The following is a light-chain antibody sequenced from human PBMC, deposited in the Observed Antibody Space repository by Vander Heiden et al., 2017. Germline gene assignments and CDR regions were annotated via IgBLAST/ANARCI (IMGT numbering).Light chain of an antibody. CDR3: SSYGGSNNLV. V-gene: IGLV2-8*01. J-gene: IGLJ2*01. CDR2: EAS. Sequence: SALPPPPSASVSPGQSVPISCDVTSSDVGGFNFVSWYQQDPGKAPKLMISEASKRPAGVPDRFSGSKSGNTASLTVSGLQAEDEADYYCSSYGGSNNLVFGGGTKLTVL. CDR1: SSDVGGFNF.